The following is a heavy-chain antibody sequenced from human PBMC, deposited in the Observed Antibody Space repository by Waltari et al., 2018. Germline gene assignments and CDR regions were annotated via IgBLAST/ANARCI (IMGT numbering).Heavy chain of an antibody. D-gene: IGHD6-13*01. CDR1: GYTFTSYY. Sequence: QVQLVQSGAEVKKPGASVKVSCKASGYTFTSYYMHWVRQAPGQGLEWMGIINPSGGSTSYAQKFQGRVTMTRDTSTSTGYMELSSLRSEDTAVYYCAREGRVAAAWGYGMDVWGQGTTVTVSS. CDR2: INPSGGST. CDR3: AREGRVAAAWGYGMDV. J-gene: IGHJ6*02. V-gene: IGHV1-46*01.